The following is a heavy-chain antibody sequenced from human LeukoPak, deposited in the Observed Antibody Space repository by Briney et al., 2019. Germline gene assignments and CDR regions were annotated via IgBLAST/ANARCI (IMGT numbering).Heavy chain of an antibody. D-gene: IGHD3-22*01. CDR3: ARGYDPTGYYPY. CDR2: IYTSTGNP. V-gene: IGHV7-4-1*02. J-gene: IGHJ4*02. Sequence: QAPGQGVDLMGWIYTSTGNPRYVQGFTGGVVFSLDTAVSTAYLQISSLKAEDTAVYYCARGYDPTGYYPYWGQGTHVTVSS.